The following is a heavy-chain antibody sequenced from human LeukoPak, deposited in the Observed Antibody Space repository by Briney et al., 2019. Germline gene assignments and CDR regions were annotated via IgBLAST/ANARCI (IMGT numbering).Heavy chain of an antibody. J-gene: IGHJ4*02. D-gene: IGHD6-13*01. CDR1: GFTFSSYA. CDR2: ISGSGGST. Sequence: PGGSLRLSCAASGFTFSSYAMSWVRQAPGKGLEWVSAISGSGGSTYYADSVKGRFTISRDNSKNTLYLQMNSLRAEDTAVYYCAKDRRYSSSPNPFDYWGQGTLVTVSS. V-gene: IGHV3-23*01. CDR3: AKDRRYSSSPNPFDY.